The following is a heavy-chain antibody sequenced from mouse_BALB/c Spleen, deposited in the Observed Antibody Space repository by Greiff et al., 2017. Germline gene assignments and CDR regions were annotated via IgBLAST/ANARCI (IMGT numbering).Heavy chain of an antibody. CDR1: GYSFTSYW. V-gene: IGHV1-5*01. CDR2: IYPGNSDT. D-gene: IGHD2-3*01. J-gene: IGHJ3*01. Sequence: EVQLQESGTVLARPGASVKMSCKASGYSFTSYWMHWVKQRPGQGLEWIGAIYPGNSDTSYNQKFKGKAKLTAVTSASTAYMELSSLTNEDSAVYYCTRNYDGYAWFAYWGQGTLVTVSA. CDR3: TRNYDGYAWFAY.